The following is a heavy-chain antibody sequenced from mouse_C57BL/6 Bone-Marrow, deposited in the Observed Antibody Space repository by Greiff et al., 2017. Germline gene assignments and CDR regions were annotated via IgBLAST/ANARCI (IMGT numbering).Heavy chain of an antibody. J-gene: IGHJ2*01. CDR3: ARNGYYYGSSGY. V-gene: IGHV1-19*01. CDR2: INPYSGGT. D-gene: IGHD1-1*01. Sequence: VQLQQSGPVLVKPGASVKMSCKASGYTFTDYYINWVKQSPGQSLEWIGVINPYSGGTSYNQKFKSKATLTVDTSSSTAYMALNSLTSEDSAVYYCARNGYYYGSSGYWGQGTTLTVSS. CDR1: GYTFTDYY.